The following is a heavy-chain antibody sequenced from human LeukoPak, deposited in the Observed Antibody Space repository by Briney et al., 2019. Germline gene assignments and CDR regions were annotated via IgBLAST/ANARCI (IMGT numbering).Heavy chain of an antibody. CDR3: AREGSYGWFDP. V-gene: IGHV4-39*07. D-gene: IGHD5-18*01. Sequence: SETLSLTCTVSGGSISSSSYYWGWIRQPPGKGLEWIGGIYYSGSTYYNPSLKSRVTISVDTSKNQFSLKLSSVTAADTAVYYCAREGSYGWFDPWGQGTLVTVSS. J-gene: IGHJ5*02. CDR2: IYYSGST. CDR1: GGSISSSSYY.